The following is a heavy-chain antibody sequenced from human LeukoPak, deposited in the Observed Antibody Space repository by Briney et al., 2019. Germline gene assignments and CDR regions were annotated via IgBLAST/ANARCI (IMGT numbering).Heavy chain of an antibody. Sequence: SETLSLTCTVSGGSISSYYWSWIRQPAGKGLEWIGRIYTSGSTNYNPSLKSRVTMSVDTSKNQFSLKLSSVTAADTAVYYCARGVPATKNYYYMDVWGKGTTVTVSS. J-gene: IGHJ6*03. V-gene: IGHV4-4*07. CDR2: IYTSGST. D-gene: IGHD2-2*01. CDR3: ARGVPATKNYYYMDV. CDR1: GGSISSYY.